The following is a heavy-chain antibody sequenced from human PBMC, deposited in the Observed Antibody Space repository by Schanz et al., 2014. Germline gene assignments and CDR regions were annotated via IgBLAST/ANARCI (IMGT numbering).Heavy chain of an antibody. Sequence: VQLVESGGGVVRPGGSLRLSCAVSGFSVSTNYMSWARQAPGKGLEWVAAINGSGNATYYADSVKGRFTISRDNSRNTLFLQMKRLRVEDTAVYFCAKDPYDVLTGYQYYFDYWGPGRLVTVSS. D-gene: IGHD3-9*01. J-gene: IGHJ4*02. CDR2: INGSGNAT. V-gene: IGHV3-23*04. CDR3: AKDPYDVLTGYQYYFDY. CDR1: GFSVSTNY.